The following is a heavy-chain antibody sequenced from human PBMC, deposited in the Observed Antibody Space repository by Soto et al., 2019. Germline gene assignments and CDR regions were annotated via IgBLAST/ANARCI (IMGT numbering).Heavy chain of an antibody. CDR2: IYYSGST. CDR1: GGSISSYY. D-gene: IGHD6-13*01. CDR3: ARGGYSSSWYREKEIDY. Sequence: SETLSLTCTVSGGSISSYYWSWIRQPPGKGLEWIGYIYYSGSTNYNPSLKSRVTISVDTSKNQFSLKLSSVTAADTAVYYCARGGYSSSWYREKEIDYWGQGTLVTVSS. V-gene: IGHV4-59*12. J-gene: IGHJ4*02.